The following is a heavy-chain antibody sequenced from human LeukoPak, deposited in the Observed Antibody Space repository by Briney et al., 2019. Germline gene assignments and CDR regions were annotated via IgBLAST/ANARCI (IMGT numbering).Heavy chain of an antibody. CDR2: ISGYNGNT. V-gene: IGHV1-18*01. J-gene: IGHJ6*02. CDR3: ARSGFTMVRGTLDV. Sequence: ASVKVSCKASGYTFTSYGISWVRQAPGQGLEWMGWISGYNGNTNYAHKLQGRVTMTTETSTSTAYMELRSLRSDDTAVYYCARSGFTMVRGTLDVWGQGTTVTVSS. D-gene: IGHD3-10*01. CDR1: GYTFTSYG.